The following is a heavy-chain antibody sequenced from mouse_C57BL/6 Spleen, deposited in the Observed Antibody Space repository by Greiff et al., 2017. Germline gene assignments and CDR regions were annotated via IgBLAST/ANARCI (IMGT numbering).Heavy chain of an antibody. CDR3: AREGYGNMDY. V-gene: IGHV3-6*01. Sequence: DVQLQESGPGLVKPSQSLSLTCSVTGYSITSGYYWNWIRQFPGNKLEWMGYISYDGSNNYNPSLKNRISITRDTSKNQFFLKLNSVTTEDTATYYCAREGYGNMDYWGQGTSVTVSS. CDR2: ISYDGSN. D-gene: IGHD2-10*02. CDR1: GYSITSGYY. J-gene: IGHJ4*01.